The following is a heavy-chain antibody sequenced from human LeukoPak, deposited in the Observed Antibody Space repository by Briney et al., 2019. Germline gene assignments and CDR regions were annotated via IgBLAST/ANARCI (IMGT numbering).Heavy chain of an antibody. CDR3: ARPAQGLSSFDY. CDR2: IYYSGSA. V-gene: IGHV4-39*01. J-gene: IGHJ4*02. D-gene: IGHD2-2*01. CDR1: LDSINNSPYY. Sequence: SETLSLTCTVSLDSINNSPYYWGWIRQPPGKGLEWIGSIYYSGSAYYNPSLKSRVAMSVDTPRNQFSLKLTSVTAADTAVYYCARPAQGLSSFDYWGQGTLVTVSS.